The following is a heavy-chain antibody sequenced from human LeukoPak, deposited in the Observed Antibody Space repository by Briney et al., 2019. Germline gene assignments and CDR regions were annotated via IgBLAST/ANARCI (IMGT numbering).Heavy chain of an antibody. D-gene: IGHD3-10*02. CDR3: AELGITMIGGV. J-gene: IGHJ6*04. Sequence: GGSLRLSCAASGFTFSGHWMSWVREAPGKGLEWGANIKKDGSEKYYVDAVKGRFTISRDNAKNSLYLQMNSLRAEDTAVYYCAELGITMIGGVWGKGTTVTISS. CDR1: GFTFSGHW. CDR2: IKKDGSEK. V-gene: IGHV3-7*01.